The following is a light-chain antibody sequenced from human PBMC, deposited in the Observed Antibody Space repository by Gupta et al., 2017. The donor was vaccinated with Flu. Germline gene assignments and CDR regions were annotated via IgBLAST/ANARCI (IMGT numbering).Light chain of an antibody. V-gene: IGKV1-39*01. Sequence: PSSLSASVGDRVTITCRASQSISSYLNWYQQKPGKAPKVLIYAASSLQSGVPSRFSGSGSGTDFTFTISSLQPEDFATYYCQQSCSTPKTFGQGTKLEIK. J-gene: IGKJ2*01. CDR3: QQSCSTPKT. CDR2: AAS. CDR1: QSISSY.